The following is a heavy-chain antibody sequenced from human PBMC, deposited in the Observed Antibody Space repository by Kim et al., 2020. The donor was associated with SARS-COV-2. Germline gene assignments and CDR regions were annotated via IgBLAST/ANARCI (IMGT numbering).Heavy chain of an antibody. CDR1: GGSFSGYY. CDR3: ASEYYDFWSGYYTGIGY. CDR2: INHSGST. D-gene: IGHD3-3*01. Sequence: SETLSLTCAVYGGSFSGYYWSWIRQPPGKGLEWIGEINHSGSTNYNPSLKSRVTISVDTSKNQFSLKLSSVTAADTAVYYCASEYYDFWSGYYTGIGYWGQGTLVTVSS. V-gene: IGHV4-34*01. J-gene: IGHJ4*02.